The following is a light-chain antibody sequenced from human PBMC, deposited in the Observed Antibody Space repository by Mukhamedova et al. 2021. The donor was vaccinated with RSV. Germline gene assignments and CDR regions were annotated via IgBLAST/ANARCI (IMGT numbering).Light chain of an antibody. CDR2: KAS. CDR3: QQYNTYPRT. V-gene: IGKV1-5*03. J-gene: IGKJ1*01. Sequence: WYQRRVHGKAPKFLIYKASSLESGVPSRFSGSGSGTEFTLTISSLQPDDFATYYCQQYNTYPRTFGQGTKVEIK.